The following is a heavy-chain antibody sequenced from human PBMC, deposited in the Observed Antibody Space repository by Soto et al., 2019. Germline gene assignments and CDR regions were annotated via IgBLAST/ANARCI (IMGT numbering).Heavy chain of an antibody. CDR3: ARAPTYDSSGYYPDN. CDR2: ISSGGIPI. V-gene: IGHV3-11*01. D-gene: IGHD3-22*01. CDR1: GFTFSDYY. Sequence: QVQLVESGGGLVKPGGSLRLSCAASGFTFSDYYMSWIRQAPGKGLEWISYISSGGIPIDYADSVRGRSTISRDNAKNSLYLRMNSLRAEDTAVYYCARAPTYDSSGYYPDNWGQGTLVTVSS. J-gene: IGHJ4*02.